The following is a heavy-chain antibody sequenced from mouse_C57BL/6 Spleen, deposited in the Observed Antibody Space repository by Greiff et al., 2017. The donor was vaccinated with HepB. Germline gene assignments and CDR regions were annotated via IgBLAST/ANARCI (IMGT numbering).Heavy chain of an antibody. CDR1: GYTFTSYW. D-gene: IGHD2-13*01. J-gene: IGHJ1*03. CDR2: IDPSDSET. V-gene: IGHV1-52*01. Sequence: QVQLKQPGAELVRPGSSVKLSCKASGYTFTSYWMHWVKQRPIQGLEWIGNIDPSDSETHYNQKFKDKATLTVDKSSSTAYMQLSSLTSEDSAVYYCARRAGEGYFDVWGTGTTVTVSS. CDR3: ARRAGEGYFDV.